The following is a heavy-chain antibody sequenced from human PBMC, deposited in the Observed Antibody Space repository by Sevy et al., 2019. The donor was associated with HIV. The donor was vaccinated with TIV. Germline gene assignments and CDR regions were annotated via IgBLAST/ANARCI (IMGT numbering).Heavy chain of an antibody. Sequence: GGSLRLSCAASGFTFSSYAMSWVRQAPGKGLEWVSAISGSGGSTYYADSVKGRFTISRDNSKNTLYLQMNSLRAEDTAVYYWATPQGGEVYYFDYWGQGTLVTVSS. CDR1: GFTFSSYA. CDR3: ATPQGGEVYYFDY. D-gene: IGHD2-21*01. V-gene: IGHV3-23*01. CDR2: ISGSGGST. J-gene: IGHJ4*02.